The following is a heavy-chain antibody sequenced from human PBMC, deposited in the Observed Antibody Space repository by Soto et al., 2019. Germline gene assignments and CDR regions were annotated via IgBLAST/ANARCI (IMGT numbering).Heavy chain of an antibody. Sequence: GGSLRLSCAASGFTFSSYAMSWVRQAPGKGLEWVSAISGSGGSTYYADSVKGRFTISRDNSKNTLYLQMNSLRAEDTAVYYCAAPITMVRKDRNWFDPWGQGTLVTVSS. CDR2: ISGSGGST. V-gene: IGHV3-23*01. J-gene: IGHJ5*02. CDR3: AAPITMVRKDRNWFDP. D-gene: IGHD3-10*01. CDR1: GFTFSSYA.